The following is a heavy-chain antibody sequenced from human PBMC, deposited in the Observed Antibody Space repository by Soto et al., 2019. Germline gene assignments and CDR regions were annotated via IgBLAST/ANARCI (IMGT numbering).Heavy chain of an antibody. CDR1: GYTFTSYG. J-gene: IGHJ4*02. CDR3: ARDLKGSGYYDILTGYSQRHY. Sequence: QVQLVQSGAEVKKPGASVKVSCKASGYTFTSYGISWVRQAPGQGLEWMGWISAYNGNTNYAQKLQGRVTMTTDTSTSTAYMELRSLRSDDTAVYYCARDLKGSGYYDILTGYSQRHYWGQGTLVTVSS. V-gene: IGHV1-18*01. CDR2: ISAYNGNT. D-gene: IGHD3-9*01.